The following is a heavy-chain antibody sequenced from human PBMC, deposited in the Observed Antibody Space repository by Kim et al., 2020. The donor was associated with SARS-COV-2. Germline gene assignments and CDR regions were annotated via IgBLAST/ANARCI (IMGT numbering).Heavy chain of an antibody. Sequence: GGSLRLSCAASGFTFSSYAMSWVRQAPGKGLEWVSAISGSGGSTYSADSVKGRFTISRDNSKNTLYLQMNSRRAEDTAVYYCAKDTSSAIYCFDYWGQGTLVTVSS. D-gene: IGHD6-19*01. CDR2: ISGSGGST. J-gene: IGHJ4*02. CDR3: AKDTSSAIYCFDY. CDR1: GFTFSSYA. V-gene: IGHV3-23*01.